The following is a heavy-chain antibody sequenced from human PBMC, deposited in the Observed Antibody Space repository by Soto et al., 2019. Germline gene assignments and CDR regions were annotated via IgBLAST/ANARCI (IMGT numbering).Heavy chain of an antibody. D-gene: IGHD1-26*01. CDR2: INHSGST. Sequence: SETLSLTCAVYGGSFSGYYWSWIRQPPGKGLEWIGEINHSGSTNYNPSLKSRVTISVDTSKNQFSLKLSSVTAADTAVYYCARSGSYDYYYYGMDVWGQGTTVTVSS. J-gene: IGHJ6*02. CDR3: ARSGSYDYYYYGMDV. CDR1: GGSFSGYY. V-gene: IGHV4-34*01.